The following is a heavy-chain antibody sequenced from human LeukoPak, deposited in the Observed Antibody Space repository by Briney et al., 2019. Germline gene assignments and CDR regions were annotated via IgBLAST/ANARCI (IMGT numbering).Heavy chain of an antibody. CDR2: IKQDGSEK. CDR1: GFTFSSYW. Sequence: GGSLRLSCAASGFTFSSYWMSWVRQAPGKGLEWVANIKQDGSEKYYVDSVKGRFTISRDNAKNSLYLQMNSLRAEDTAVYYCARAPGSSSGAFEIWGQGTMVTVSS. D-gene: IGHD3-10*01. CDR3: ARAPGSSSGAFEI. J-gene: IGHJ3*02. V-gene: IGHV3-7*01.